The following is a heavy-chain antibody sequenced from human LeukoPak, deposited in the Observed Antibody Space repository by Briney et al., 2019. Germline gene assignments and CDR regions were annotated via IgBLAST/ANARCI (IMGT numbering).Heavy chain of an antibody. J-gene: IGHJ4*02. CDR1: GFTFSSYE. CDR2: ISSSDNTI. Sequence: GGSLRLSCVASGFTFSSYEMNWVRQAPEKGLEWVSYISSSDNTIYYADSVKGRFTISRDNAKNSLYLQMNSLRAEDTAVYYCAREGSAGSWYYFDYWGQGTLVTVSS. CDR3: AREGSAGSWYYFDY. D-gene: IGHD6-13*01. V-gene: IGHV3-48*03.